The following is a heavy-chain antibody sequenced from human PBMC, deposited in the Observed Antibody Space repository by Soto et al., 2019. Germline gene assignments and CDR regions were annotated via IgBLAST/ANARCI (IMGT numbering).Heavy chain of an antibody. J-gene: IGHJ6*03. D-gene: IGHD4-17*01. Sequence: QVQLVESGGGVVQPGRSLRLSCAASGFTFSSYGMHWVRQAPGKGLEWVAVIWYDGSNKYYSDSVKGRFTISRHNSKNTLYLQMNSLRAEDTAVYYCATKGLYYDYYYMDVWGKGSTVSV. V-gene: IGHV3-33*01. CDR3: ATKGLYYDYYYMDV. CDR2: IWYDGSNK. CDR1: GFTFSSYG.